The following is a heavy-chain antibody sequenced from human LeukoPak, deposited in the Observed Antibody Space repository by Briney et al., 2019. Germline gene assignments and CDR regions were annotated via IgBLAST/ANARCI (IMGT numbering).Heavy chain of an antibody. V-gene: IGHV1-69*13. J-gene: IGHJ3*02. CDR1: GGTFSSYA. CDR3: AGGSGSYYLVAFDI. D-gene: IGHD1-26*01. Sequence: SVKVSCKASGGTFSSYAISWVRQAPGQGLEWMGGIIPIFGTANYAQKFQGRVTITADESTSTAYMELSSLRSEDTAVYYCAGGSGSYYLVAFDIWGQGTMVTVSS. CDR2: IIPIFGTA.